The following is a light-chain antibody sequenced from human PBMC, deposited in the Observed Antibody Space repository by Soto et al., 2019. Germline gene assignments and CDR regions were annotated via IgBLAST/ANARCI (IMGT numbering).Light chain of an antibody. CDR3: QQSDSFPFT. V-gene: IGKV1-12*01. CDR1: QDIITW. CDR2: SVS. Sequence: DIQMTQSPSYVSASEGDRVTITCRASQDIITWLAWFQQTPGKAPRLLIYSVSTLQRGVPSRFSGSGSGTEFTLTISRLQPEDVATYFCQQSDSFPFTFGPGTKVDV. J-gene: IGKJ3*01.